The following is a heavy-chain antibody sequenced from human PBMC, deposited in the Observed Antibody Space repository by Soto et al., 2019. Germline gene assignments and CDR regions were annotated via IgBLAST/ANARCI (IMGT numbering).Heavy chain of an antibody. V-gene: IGHV4-4*07. CDR2: ICISGST. Sequence: LSLTFTVSGGSIIGYYWSWIRQPAGKGLEWIGRICISGSTSYNPSLKSRVTMSVDTSKNQFSLNLSSVTAADTDVYYCARANVDNSDSSAYCLWFAPWGQGTIVTLSS. D-gene: IGHD3-22*01. CDR3: ARANVDNSDSSAYCLWFAP. J-gene: IGHJ5*02. CDR1: GGSIIGYY.